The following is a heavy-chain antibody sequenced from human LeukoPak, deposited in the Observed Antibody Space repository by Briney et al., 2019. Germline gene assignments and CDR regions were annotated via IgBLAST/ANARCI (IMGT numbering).Heavy chain of an antibody. Sequence: SETLSLTCSVSGGSISNYYWSWVRQPPGKAPEWIGYIYYSGTTNYNPSLKSRVTMSVDTSKNQFSLRLSSVTAADTAVYYCARVVRYCSGGSCPYDAFDIWGQGTMVTVSS. CDR2: IYYSGTT. CDR3: ARVVRYCSGGSCPYDAFDI. V-gene: IGHV4-59*01. D-gene: IGHD2-15*01. J-gene: IGHJ3*02. CDR1: GGSISNYY.